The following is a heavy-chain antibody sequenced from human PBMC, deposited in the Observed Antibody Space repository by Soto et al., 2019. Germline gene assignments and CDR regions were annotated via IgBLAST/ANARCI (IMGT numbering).Heavy chain of an antibody. J-gene: IGHJ6*03. CDR1: GYTFTSYY. CDR2: INPSGGST. CDR3: ARDGGTPDDYYYYYYMDV. V-gene: IGHV1-46*03. D-gene: IGHD3-16*01. Sequence: ASVKVSCKASGYTFTSYYMHWVRQAPGQGLEWMGIINPSGGSTSYAQKFQGRVTMTRDTSTSTVYMELSSLRSEDTAVYYCARDGGTPDDYYYYYYMDVWGKGTTVTVSS.